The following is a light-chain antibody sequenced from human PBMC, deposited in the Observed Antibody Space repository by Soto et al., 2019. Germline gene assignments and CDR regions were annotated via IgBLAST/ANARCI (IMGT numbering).Light chain of an antibody. Sequence: QSALTQPPSASGTPGQRVTISCSGSSSNIGSNTVNWYQQLPGTAPKLLIYSNNQRPSGVPDRFSGSKSGTSASLAISGLQSEDEADYYCAAWADSLNGVVFGGGPKVTVL. CDR1: SSNIGSNT. CDR2: SNN. CDR3: AAWADSLNGVV. J-gene: IGLJ2*01. V-gene: IGLV1-44*01.